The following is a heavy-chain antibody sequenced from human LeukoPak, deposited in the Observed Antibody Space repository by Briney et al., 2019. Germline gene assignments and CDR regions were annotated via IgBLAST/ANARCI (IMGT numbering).Heavy chain of an antibody. CDR3: ARDSSGWYGRFDY. J-gene: IGHJ4*02. CDR1: GGSISSGGYY. D-gene: IGHD6-19*01. Sequence: EPSETLSLTCTVSGGSISSGGYYWSWIRQHPGKGLEWIGYIYYSGSTYYNPSLKSRVTISVDTSKNQFSLKLSSVTAADTAVYYCARDSSGWYGRFDYWGQGTLVTVSS. CDR2: IYYSGST. V-gene: IGHV4-31*03.